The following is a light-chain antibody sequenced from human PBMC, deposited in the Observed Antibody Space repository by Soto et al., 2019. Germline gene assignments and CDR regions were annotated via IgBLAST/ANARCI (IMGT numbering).Light chain of an antibody. CDR1: QNIINY. V-gene: IGKV1-5*03. CDR3: QQYNIYPWT. Sequence: DIQMTQSPSTLSASVGDRVTITCRASQNIINYLAWYQQKPGKAPKLLIYTASSLETGVPSSFSGSGSGTEFTLTVSSLQPDDFGTYYCQQYNIYPWTFGQGTKVEIK. J-gene: IGKJ1*01. CDR2: TAS.